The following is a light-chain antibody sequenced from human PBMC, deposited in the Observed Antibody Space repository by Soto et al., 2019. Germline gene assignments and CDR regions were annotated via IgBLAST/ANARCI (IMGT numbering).Light chain of an antibody. J-gene: IGLJ2*01. V-gene: IGLV1-40*01. CDR2: GNS. CDR1: SSNIGAGYD. CDR3: QSYDSSGVV. Sequence: QSVLTQPPSVSGAPGQRVTISCTGSSSNIGAGYDVHWYQQLPGTAPKLLIYGNSNRPSGVPDRFSGPKSGTSASLAITGLQAEDEADYYCQSYDSSGVVFGGGTKLTVL.